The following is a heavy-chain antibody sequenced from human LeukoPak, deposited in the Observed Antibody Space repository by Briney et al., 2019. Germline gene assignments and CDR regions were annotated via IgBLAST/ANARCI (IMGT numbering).Heavy chain of an antibody. CDR2: IYHSGST. Sequence: PSETLSLTCAVSSASISSSNWWSWVRQPPGKGLEWIGEIYHSGSTNYNPSLKSRVTISLDKSKNQFSLKLSSVTAADTAVYYCASGSGGGEYYFDYWGQGILVTVSS. CDR3: ASGSGGGEYYFDY. J-gene: IGHJ4*02. D-gene: IGHD3-10*01. V-gene: IGHV4-4*02. CDR1: SASISSSNW.